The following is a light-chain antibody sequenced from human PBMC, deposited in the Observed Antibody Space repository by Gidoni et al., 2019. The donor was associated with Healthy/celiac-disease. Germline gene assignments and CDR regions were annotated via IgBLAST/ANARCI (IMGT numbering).Light chain of an antibody. CDR1: QSLLHSNGYNY. CDR3: MQALQTPPS. Sequence: EIVMTQSPRSMPVTPGEPASISCRSSQSLLHSNGYNYLDWYLQKPGQSPQLLIYLGSNRASGVPDRFSGSGSGTDFTLKISRVEAEDVGFYYCMQALQTPPSFXPXTKVDIK. J-gene: IGKJ3*01. V-gene: IGKV2-28*01. CDR2: LGS.